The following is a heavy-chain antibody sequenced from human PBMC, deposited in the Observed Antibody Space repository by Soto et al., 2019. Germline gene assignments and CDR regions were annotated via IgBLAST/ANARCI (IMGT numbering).Heavy chain of an antibody. Sequence: QVQLVESGGGVVQPGRSLRLSCAVSGSTISSYAMHWVRQAPGKGLEWLTFISYDGSNKYYADSVTGRFTISRDNSKNTVYLQMNRLRAEDTAVYYCARGDGHTYGTFFDYWGQGSLVTVSS. V-gene: IGHV3-30-3*01. D-gene: IGHD5-18*01. CDR1: GSTISSYA. J-gene: IGHJ4*02. CDR2: ISYDGSNK. CDR3: ARGDGHTYGTFFDY.